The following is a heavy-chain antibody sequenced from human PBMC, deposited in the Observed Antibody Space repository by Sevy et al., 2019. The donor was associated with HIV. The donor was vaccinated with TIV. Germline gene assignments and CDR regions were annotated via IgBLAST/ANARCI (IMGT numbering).Heavy chain of an antibody. V-gene: IGHV3-23*01. Sequence: GGSLRLSCAASGFTFRNYVMNWVRQPPGKGLEWVSGISGRATNTSYADSVKGRFTISRDNSKNTLYLQMSTLRGEDTAVYYCAKDRRYGKTFNTHFGSWGQGTLVTVSS. CDR3: AKDRRYGKTFNTHFGS. J-gene: IGHJ4*02. D-gene: IGHD3-9*01. CDR2: ISGRATNT. CDR1: GFTFRNYV.